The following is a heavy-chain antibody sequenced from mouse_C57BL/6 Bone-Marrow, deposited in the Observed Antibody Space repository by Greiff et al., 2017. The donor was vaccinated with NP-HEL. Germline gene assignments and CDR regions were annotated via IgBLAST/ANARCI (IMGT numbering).Heavy chain of an antibody. CDR2: FYPGSGSI. CDR3: ARHGHTMVREYYFDY. J-gene: IGHJ2*01. D-gene: IGHD2-2*01. Sequence: VKLMESGAELVKPGASVKLSCKASGYTFTEYTIHWVKQRSGQGLEWIGWFYPGSGSIKYNEKFKDKATLTADKSSSTVYMELSRLTSEDSAVYFCARHGHTMVREYYFDYWGQGTTLTVSS. CDR1: GYTFTEYT. V-gene: IGHV1-62-2*01.